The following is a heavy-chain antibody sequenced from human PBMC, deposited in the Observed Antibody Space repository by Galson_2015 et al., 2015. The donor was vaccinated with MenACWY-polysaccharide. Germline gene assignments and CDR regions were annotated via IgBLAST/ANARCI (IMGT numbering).Heavy chain of an antibody. CDR2: TYYRSKWYS. J-gene: IGHJ4*02. CDR3: TRHFDY. CDR1: GDSVSSNSAA. Sequence: CAISGDSVSSNSAAWNWVRQSPSRGLEWLGRTYYRSKWYSDYAVSVKSRITINADTSKNQFSLQLNSVTPEDTAVYFCTRHFDYWGQGTLVTVSS. V-gene: IGHV6-1*01.